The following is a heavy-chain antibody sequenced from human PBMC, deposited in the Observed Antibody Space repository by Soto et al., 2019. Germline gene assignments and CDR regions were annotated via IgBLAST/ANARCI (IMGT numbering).Heavy chain of an antibody. Sequence: EVKKPGASVKVSCKASGXXXXXXXVHWVRQXXXXXXXXXXXIXAGNGDTEHPQKFQGRVTITRDTSANTAYMELSRLRSEDTAVYYCARDRYNWNYEGYYYGMDVWGQGTTVTVSS. V-gene: IGHV1-3*01. J-gene: IGHJ6*02. CDR2: IXAGNGDT. CDR3: ARDRYNWNYEGYYYGMDV. D-gene: IGHD1-7*01. CDR1: GXXXXXXX.